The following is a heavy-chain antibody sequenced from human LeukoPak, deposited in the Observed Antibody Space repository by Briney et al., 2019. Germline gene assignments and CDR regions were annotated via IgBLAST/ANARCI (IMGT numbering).Heavy chain of an antibody. Sequence: SETLSLTCTVSGGSISSSNYYWGWIRQPPGKGLEWIGSIYYSGSTYYNPSLKSRVTISVDTSKNQFSLKLSSVTAADTAVYYCARYCGGDCYHYFDYWGQGTLVTVS. CDR2: IYYSGST. D-gene: IGHD2-21*01. CDR1: GGSISSSNYY. CDR3: ARYCGGDCYHYFDY. V-gene: IGHV4-39*07. J-gene: IGHJ4*02.